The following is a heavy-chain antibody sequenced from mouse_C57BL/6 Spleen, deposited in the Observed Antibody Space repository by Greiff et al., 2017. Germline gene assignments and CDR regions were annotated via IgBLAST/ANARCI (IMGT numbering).Heavy chain of an antibody. V-gene: IGHV1-61*01. J-gene: IGHJ4*01. CDR3: ARHYSNYDAMDY. D-gene: IGHD2-5*01. Sequence: QVQLKQPGAELVRPGSSVKLSCKASGYTFTSYWMDWVKQRPGQGLEWIGNIYPSDSETHYNQKFKDKATLTVDKSSSTAYMQLSSLTSEDSAVYYCARHYSNYDAMDYWGQGTSVTVSS. CDR1: GYTFTSYW. CDR2: IYPSDSET.